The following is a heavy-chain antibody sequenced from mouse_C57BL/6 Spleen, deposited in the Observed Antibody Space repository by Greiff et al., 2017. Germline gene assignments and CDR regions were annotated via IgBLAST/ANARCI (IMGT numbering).Heavy chain of an antibody. CDR1: GFTFSDYG. J-gene: IGHJ4*01. D-gene: IGHD1-1*01. CDR3: ARNYGVAEGAMDY. CDR2: ISSGSSTI. Sequence: DVQLVESGGGLVKPGGSLKLSCAASGFTFSDYGMHWVRQAPEKGLEWVAYISSGSSTIYYADTVKGRFTISRDNAKNTLFLQMTSLRSEDTAMYYCARNYGVAEGAMDYWGQGTSVTVSS. V-gene: IGHV5-17*01.